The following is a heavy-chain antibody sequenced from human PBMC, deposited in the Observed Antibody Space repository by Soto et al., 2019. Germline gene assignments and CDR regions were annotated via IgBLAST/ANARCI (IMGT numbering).Heavy chain of an antibody. Sequence: QVQLQQWGAGLLKPSETLSLTCAVYGGSLSGYYWSWIRQPPGKGLEWIGEINHSGSTNYNPSLKSRVTISVDTSKNQFSLKLSSVTAADTAVYYCARGRATVTMFNYYYYMDVWGKGTTVTVSS. CDR2: INHSGST. CDR3: ARGRATVTMFNYYYYMDV. D-gene: IGHD4-17*01. J-gene: IGHJ6*03. V-gene: IGHV4-34*01. CDR1: GGSLSGYY.